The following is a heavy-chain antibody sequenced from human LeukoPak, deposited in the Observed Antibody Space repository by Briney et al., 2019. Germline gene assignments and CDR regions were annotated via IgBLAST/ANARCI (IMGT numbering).Heavy chain of an antibody. CDR1: GGSISSGGYY. J-gene: IGHJ4*02. D-gene: IGHD3-22*01. CDR3: AREIGSGSYYDSSGFFDY. CDR2: IYYSGST. Sequence: SQTLSLTCTVSGGSISSGGYYWSWIRQHPGKGLEWIGYIYYSGSTYYNPSLKSRVTISVDTSKNQFSLKLSSVTAADTAVYYCAREIGSGSYYDSSGFFDYWGQGTLVTVSS. V-gene: IGHV4-31*03.